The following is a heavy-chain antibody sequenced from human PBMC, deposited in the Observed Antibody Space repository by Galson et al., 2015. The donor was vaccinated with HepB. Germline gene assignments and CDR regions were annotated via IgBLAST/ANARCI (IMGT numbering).Heavy chain of an antibody. V-gene: IGHV4-61*02. D-gene: IGHD5-12*01. CDR1: GGSISSGSYY. CDR3: ARDYSGYDYAYYYYYMDV. Sequence: TLSLTCTVSGGSISSGSYYWSWIRQPAGKGLEWIGRIYTSGSTNYNPSLKSRVTMSVDTSKNQFSLKLSSVTAADTAVYYCARDYSGYDYAYYYYYMDVWGKGTTVTVSS. CDR2: IYTSGST. J-gene: IGHJ6*03.